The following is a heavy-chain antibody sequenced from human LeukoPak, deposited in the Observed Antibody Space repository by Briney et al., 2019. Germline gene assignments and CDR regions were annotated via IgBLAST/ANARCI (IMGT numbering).Heavy chain of an antibody. J-gene: IGHJ4*02. Sequence: SETLSLTCTVSGGSISSSGYYWGWIRQPPGKGLEWIGSIYYSGTTYYNPSLKSRVTISVDTSKNQFSLKLSSVTAADTAVYYCARGIARIAAAGDFDYWGQETLVTVSS. V-gene: IGHV4-39*07. CDR3: ARGIARIAAAGDFDY. D-gene: IGHD6-13*01. CDR2: IYYSGTT. CDR1: GGSISSSGYY.